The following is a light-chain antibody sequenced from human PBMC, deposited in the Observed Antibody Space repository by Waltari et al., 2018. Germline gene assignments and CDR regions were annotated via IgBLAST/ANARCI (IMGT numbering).Light chain of an antibody. CDR3: AAWDDSLNGFYV. V-gene: IGLV1-44*01. J-gene: IGLJ1*01. CDR1: SSNIGSNT. Sequence: QSVLTQPPSASGTPGQRLSIACSVRSSNIGSNTAYWNQHLPGTAPKLLIYSNNQRPSGVPDRLSGAKSGTSASLAMSGLQSEDEADYYCAAWDDSLNGFYVFGTGTKVTVL. CDR2: SNN.